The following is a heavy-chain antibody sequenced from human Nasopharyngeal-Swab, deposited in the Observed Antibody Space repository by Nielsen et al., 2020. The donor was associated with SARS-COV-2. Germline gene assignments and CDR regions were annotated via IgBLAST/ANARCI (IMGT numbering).Heavy chain of an antibody. Sequence: ASVKVSCKASGYTFISFGINWVRQAPGQGLEWMGIINPSAGSTSYAQKFQGRVTMTRDTSTSTVSMELSSLRSEDTAVYYCAREDIGVVPVAMGYNWFDPWGQGTLVTVSS. CDR3: AREDIGVVPVAMGYNWFDP. CDR1: GYTFISFG. D-gene: IGHD2-2*01. V-gene: IGHV1-46*01. CDR2: INPSAGST. J-gene: IGHJ5*02.